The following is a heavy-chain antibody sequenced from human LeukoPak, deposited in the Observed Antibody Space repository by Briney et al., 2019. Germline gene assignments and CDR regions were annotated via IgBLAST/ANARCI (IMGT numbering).Heavy chain of an antibody. Sequence: GGSLILSCAASGFTFSSYSMNWVRQAPGKGLEWVSSISSSSSYIYYADSVKGRFTISRDNAKNSLYLQMNSLRAEDTAVYYCARGFIAARPAEYFQHWGQGTLVTVSS. V-gene: IGHV3-21*03. CDR3: ARGFIAARPAEYFQH. CDR1: GFTFSSYS. CDR2: ISSSSSYI. J-gene: IGHJ1*01. D-gene: IGHD6-6*01.